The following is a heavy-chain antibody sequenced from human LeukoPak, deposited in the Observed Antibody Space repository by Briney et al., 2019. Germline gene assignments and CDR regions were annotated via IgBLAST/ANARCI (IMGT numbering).Heavy chain of an antibody. CDR1: GFTFSSYA. J-gene: IGHJ5*02. CDR3: ARAPSSGWYVDPEYNWFAP. CDR2: ISYDGSNK. Sequence: PGGSLRLSCTASGFTFSSYAMHWVRQAPGKGLEWVAVISYDGSNKYYADSVKGRFTISRDNSKNTLYLQMNSLRAEDTAVYYCARAPSSGWYVDPEYNWFAPWGQGTLVTVSS. D-gene: IGHD6-19*01. V-gene: IGHV3-30-3*01.